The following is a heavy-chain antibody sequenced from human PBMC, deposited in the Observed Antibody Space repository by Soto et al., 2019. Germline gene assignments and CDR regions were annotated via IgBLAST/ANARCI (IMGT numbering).Heavy chain of an antibody. D-gene: IGHD5-12*01. Sequence: QVRLLQSGAEVKEPGASVRVSCKASGYIFTSYAIHWVRQAPGETLEWMGWINAGNGNTKYSQKFQGRVIITRDPSASTIYMELTSLRSEDRAVYYCARDQRADSGYDVCGMDVWGQGTTVTV. V-gene: IGHV1-3*01. J-gene: IGHJ6*02. CDR2: INAGNGNT. CDR3: ARDQRADSGYDVCGMDV. CDR1: GYIFTSYA.